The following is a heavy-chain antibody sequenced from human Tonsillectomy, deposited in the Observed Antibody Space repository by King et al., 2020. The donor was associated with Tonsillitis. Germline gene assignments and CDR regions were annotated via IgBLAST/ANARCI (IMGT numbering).Heavy chain of an antibody. J-gene: IGHJ4*02. CDR1: GVTLSRYS. D-gene: IGHD2-21*01. CDR2: IKQDGSEK. V-gene: IGHV3-7*01. CDR3: AAHPYCGSYCYYDY. Sequence: VQLVESGGGLVQSGGSLRLSCVASGVTLSRYSMSWVRQAPGKGLEWVANIKQDGSEKNYVDSVKGRFTVSRDNAKNSLYLKMNSLRAEDTAVYYCAAHPYCGSYCYYDYWGRGTLVTVPS.